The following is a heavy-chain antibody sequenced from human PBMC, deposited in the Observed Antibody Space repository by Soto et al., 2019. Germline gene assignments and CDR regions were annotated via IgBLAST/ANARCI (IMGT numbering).Heavy chain of an antibody. V-gene: IGHV1-18*01. CDR3: VMVDNYVTPTPQDV. Sequence: QVQLVQSGDEVKKPGASVKVSCKASGYIFVNYGIAWVRQAPGQGLEWMGWISPYTGNTHSATKVQGRVAMTTDTSTSTAYMDVGSLTSDDTAVYYCVMVDNYVTPTPQDVWGQGTTVTVSS. J-gene: IGHJ6*02. CDR2: ISPYTGNT. CDR1: GYIFVNYG. D-gene: IGHD3-16*01.